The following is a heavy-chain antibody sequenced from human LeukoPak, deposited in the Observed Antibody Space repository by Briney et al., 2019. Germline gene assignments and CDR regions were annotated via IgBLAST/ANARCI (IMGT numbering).Heavy chain of an antibody. V-gene: IGHV3-33*01. CDR1: GFTFTSHG. CDR2: IWYDGSKK. D-gene: IGHD3-10*01. Sequence: GGSLRLSCAASGFTFTSHGMHWVRQAPGKGLEWVAIIWYDGSKKYYADSVKGRFTISRDNSKNTLYVQMNSLRVEDTAVYYCARAVQGVTLDYWGQGTLVTVSS. CDR3: ARAVQGVTLDY. J-gene: IGHJ4*02.